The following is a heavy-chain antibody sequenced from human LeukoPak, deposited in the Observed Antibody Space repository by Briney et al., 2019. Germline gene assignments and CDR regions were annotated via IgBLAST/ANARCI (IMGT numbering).Heavy chain of an antibody. Sequence: KPGGSLRLSCAASGFTFSDYYMNWVRQAPGKGLEWVSSISSTGSYIYYADSVKGRFTISRDNAKNSLYLQMNSLRAEDTAVYYCAELGITMIGGVWGKGTTVTISS. CDR2: ISSTGSYI. D-gene: IGHD3-10*02. V-gene: IGHV3-21*01. CDR1: GFTFSDYY. J-gene: IGHJ6*04. CDR3: AELGITMIGGV.